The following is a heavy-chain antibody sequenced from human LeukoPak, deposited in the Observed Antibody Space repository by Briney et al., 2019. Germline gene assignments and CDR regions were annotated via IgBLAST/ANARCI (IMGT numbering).Heavy chain of an antibody. CDR2: ISWNSGSI. J-gene: IGHJ4*02. Sequence: GGSLRLSCAASGFTFDDYAMHWVRQAPGKGLEWVSGISWNSGSIGYADSVKGRFTISRDNAKNSLYLQMNSLRAEDTALYYCAKARGSGSYYVGFDYWGQGTLVTVSS. CDR1: GFTFDDYA. CDR3: AKARGSGSYYVGFDY. V-gene: IGHV3-9*01. D-gene: IGHD1-26*01.